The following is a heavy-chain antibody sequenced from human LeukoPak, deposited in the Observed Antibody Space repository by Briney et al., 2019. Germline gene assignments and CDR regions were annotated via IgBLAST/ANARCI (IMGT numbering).Heavy chain of an antibody. Sequence: ASVKVSCKASGYAFTSNYVHWVRQAPGQGLEWMGMIYPRDGSTSFAQKFQGRVTATRDTSTSTVHMELSGLRSEDTAVYYCARDQEGFDYWGQGTLATVSS. CDR3: ARDQEGFDY. CDR2: IYPRDGST. V-gene: IGHV1-46*01. CDR1: GYAFTSNY. J-gene: IGHJ4*02.